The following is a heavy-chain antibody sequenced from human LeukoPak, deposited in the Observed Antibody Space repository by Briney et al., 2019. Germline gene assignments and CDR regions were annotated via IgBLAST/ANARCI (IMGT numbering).Heavy chain of an antibody. Sequence: GGSLRLSCAASGFTFSTYGMHWVRQAPGKGLEWVAFIRYDGSNKYYADSVKGRFTVSRDNSKNTLYLQMNSLRAEDTAVYYCAKSWGSGTSIYYYYIDVWGKGTTVTISS. CDR2: IRYDGSNK. CDR1: GFTFSTYG. D-gene: IGHD3-10*01. V-gene: IGHV3-30*02. J-gene: IGHJ6*03. CDR3: AKSWGSGTSIYYYYIDV.